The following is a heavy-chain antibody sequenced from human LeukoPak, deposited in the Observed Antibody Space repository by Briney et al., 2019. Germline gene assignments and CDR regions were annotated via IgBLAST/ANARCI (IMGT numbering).Heavy chain of an antibody. CDR1: GGSISSSSYY. Sequence: SETLSLTCTVSGGSISSSSYYWGWIRQPPGKGLEWIGSIYYSGSTYYNPSLKSRVTISVDTSKNQFSLKLSSVTAADTAVYYCALRVTMVRGVIRNWFDPWGQGTLVTVSS. J-gene: IGHJ5*02. D-gene: IGHD3-10*01. CDR2: IYYSGST. CDR3: ALRVTMVRGVIRNWFDP. V-gene: IGHV4-39*01.